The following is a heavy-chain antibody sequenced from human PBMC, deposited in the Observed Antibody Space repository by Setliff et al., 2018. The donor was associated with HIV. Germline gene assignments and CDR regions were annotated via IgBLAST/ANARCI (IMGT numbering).Heavy chain of an antibody. J-gene: IGHJ4*02. CDR2: IYQTGSI. Sequence: SETLSLTCSVPGYSITNGYYWGWFRQSPGKGLEWIATIYQTGSIYYNPSLQNRVTLLLDMSKNQFSLKLSSVTAADTAVYYCARQAWHSGRNGYFVDYWGQGTLVTVSS. CDR3: ARQAWHSGRNGYFVDY. V-gene: IGHV4-38-2*02. D-gene: IGHD2-15*01. CDR1: GYSITNGYY.